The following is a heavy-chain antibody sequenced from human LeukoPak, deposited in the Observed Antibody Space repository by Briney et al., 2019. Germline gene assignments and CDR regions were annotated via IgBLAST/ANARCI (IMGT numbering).Heavy chain of an antibody. D-gene: IGHD6-13*01. V-gene: IGHV1-69*05. CDR3: ARGVGLLGSWYFNWFDP. CDR2: IIPIFGTA. CDR1: GGTFSSYA. Sequence: SVKVSCKASGGTFSSYAISWVRQAPGQGLEWMGGIIPIFGTANYAQKFQGRVTITTDESTSTAYMELSSLRSEDTAVYYCARGVGLLGSWYFNWFDPWGQGTLVTVSS. J-gene: IGHJ5*02.